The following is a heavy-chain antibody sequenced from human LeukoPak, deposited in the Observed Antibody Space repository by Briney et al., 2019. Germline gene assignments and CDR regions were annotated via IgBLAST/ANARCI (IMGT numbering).Heavy chain of an antibody. CDR2: ISYGGDNK. D-gene: IGHD3-9*01. V-gene: IGHV3-30*04. CDR1: GFNFQIYA. CDR3: SRDGPRDYDILTALDY. Sequence: PGPSLRLSCAASGFNFQIYAMHWVRQAPGKGLEWVAIISYGGDNKYYADPVKGRFTIYRDNSKSMLYLQMNGLRPEDTAVYYCSRDGPRDYDILTALDYWGQGTVVSVSS. J-gene: IGHJ4*02.